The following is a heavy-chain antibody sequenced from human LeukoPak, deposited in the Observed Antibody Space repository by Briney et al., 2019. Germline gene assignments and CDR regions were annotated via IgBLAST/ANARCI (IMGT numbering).Heavy chain of an antibody. D-gene: IGHD2-15*01. CDR2: ISGIGGST. CDR3: AYGCSGGSCYA. V-gene: IGHV3-23*01. Sequence: PGGSLRLSCAASGFTFSSYAMSWVRQAPGKGLEWVSGISGIGGSTYYAGSVKGRFTISRDNSQNTLYLQMKSLRAEDPALYYCAYGCSGGSCYAWGPGTLVTVSS. J-gene: IGHJ5*02. CDR1: GFTFSSYA.